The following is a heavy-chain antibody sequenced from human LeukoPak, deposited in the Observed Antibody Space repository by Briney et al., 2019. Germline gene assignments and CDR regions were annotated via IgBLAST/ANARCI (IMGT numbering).Heavy chain of an antibody. Sequence: SETLSLTCTVSGGSITGYYWTWIRQPAGKGLEWIGRVSDTGRAYYNPSLERRVTISLDTSNNRFSLKVTSVTAADTAVYYCARDSPEDYGDLYYFDYWGQGTLVTVSS. CDR1: GGSITGYY. CDR3: ARDSPEDYGDLYYFDY. J-gene: IGHJ4*02. D-gene: IGHD4-17*01. V-gene: IGHV4-4*07. CDR2: VSDTGRA.